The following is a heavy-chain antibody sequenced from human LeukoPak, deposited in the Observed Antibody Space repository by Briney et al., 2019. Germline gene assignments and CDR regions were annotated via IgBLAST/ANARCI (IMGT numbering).Heavy chain of an antibody. CDR2: ISSSSSTI. V-gene: IGHV3-48*01. D-gene: IGHD2-21*02. CDR1: GFTFSSYS. Sequence: PGGSLRLSCAASGFTFSSYSMNWVRQAPGKGLEWVSYISSSSSTIYYAGSVKGRFTISRDNAKNSLYLQMNSLRAEDTAVYYCARDRLTTIEGGGYYFDYWGQGTLVTVSS. J-gene: IGHJ4*02. CDR3: ARDRLTTIEGGGYYFDY.